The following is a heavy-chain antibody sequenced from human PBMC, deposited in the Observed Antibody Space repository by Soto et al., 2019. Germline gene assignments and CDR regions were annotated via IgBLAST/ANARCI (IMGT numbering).Heavy chain of an antibody. CDR2: IYYSGST. V-gene: IGHV4-30-4*01. CDR1: GGSISSGDYY. D-gene: IGHD3-22*01. CDR3: AREGYYYDSSGRGAFDI. Sequence: ASETLSLTCTVSGGSISSGDYYWSWIRQPPGKGLEWIGYIYYSGSTYYNPSLKSRVTISVDTSKNQFSLKLSSVTAADTAVYYCAREGYYYDSSGRGAFDIWGQGTMVTVSS. J-gene: IGHJ3*02.